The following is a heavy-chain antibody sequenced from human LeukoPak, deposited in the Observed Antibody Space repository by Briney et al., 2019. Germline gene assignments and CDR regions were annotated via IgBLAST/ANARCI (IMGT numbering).Heavy chain of an antibody. Sequence: PGGPLRLSCAASGFTLSGSAMLGLRQASEKGVEGVGRIRSKANSYATAYAASVKGRFTISRDDSKNTAYLQMNSLKTEDTAVYYCTRRVGGPAAPFDYWGQGTLVTVSS. V-gene: IGHV3-73*01. CDR1: GFTLSGSA. CDR2: IRSKANSYAT. CDR3: TRRVGGPAAPFDY. D-gene: IGHD2-2*01. J-gene: IGHJ4*02.